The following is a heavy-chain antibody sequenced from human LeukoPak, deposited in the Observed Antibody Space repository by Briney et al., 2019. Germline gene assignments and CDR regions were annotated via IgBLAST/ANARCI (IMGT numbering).Heavy chain of an antibody. CDR3: VKGFNWYFDL. J-gene: IGHJ2*01. CDR1: GFPFSDYG. V-gene: IGHV3-33*06. CDR2: IWYDGSIK. Sequence: GGSLRLSCVASGFPFSDYGVHWVRQAPGKGLEWVAVIWYDGSIKYYADSVKGRLTISRDNSRNTVYLQMNSLRVEDTAVYYCVKGFNWYFDLWGRGTLVTVSS.